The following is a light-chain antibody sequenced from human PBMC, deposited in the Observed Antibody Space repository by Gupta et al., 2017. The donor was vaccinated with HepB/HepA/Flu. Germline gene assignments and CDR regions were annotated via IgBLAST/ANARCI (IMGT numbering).Light chain of an antibody. CDR3: SAWDSSLSAYV. V-gene: IGLV10-54*04. J-gene: IGLJ1*01. CDR2: RNN. Sequence: QAGLTQPPSVSKGLRQTATLTCTGNSNNVGNQGAAWLQQHQGHPPKLLSYRNNNRPSGISERFSASRSGKTASLTITGLQPEDEADYYCSAWDSSLSAYVFGTGTKVTVL. CDR1: SNNVGNQG.